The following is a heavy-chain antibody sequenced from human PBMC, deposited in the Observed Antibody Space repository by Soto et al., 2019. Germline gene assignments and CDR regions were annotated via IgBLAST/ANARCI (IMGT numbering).Heavy chain of an antibody. CDR1: GFTFSSYG. Sequence: GGSLRLSCAASGFTFSSYGMHWVRQAPGKGLEWVAVIWYDGSNKYYADSVKGRFTISRDNSKNTLNMQMNSLRAEETAVYYCARYLKPRDWSGFYYYYYYGIDVWGQGTPVTVSS. CDR3: ARYLKPRDWSGFYYYYYYGIDV. V-gene: IGHV3-33*01. D-gene: IGHD3-3*01. J-gene: IGHJ6*02. CDR2: IWYDGSNK.